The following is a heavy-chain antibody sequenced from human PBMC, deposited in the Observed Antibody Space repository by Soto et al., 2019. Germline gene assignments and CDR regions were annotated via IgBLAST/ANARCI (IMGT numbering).Heavy chain of an antibody. V-gene: IGHV4-30-4*01. CDR1: GGSISSGDYY. J-gene: IGHJ4*02. CDR3: ARVGSSIATRPFDY. CDR2: IYYSGIT. Sequence: SETLSLTCTVSGGSISSGDYYWSWIRQPPGKGLEWIGYIYYSGITYYNPSLKSRVTISVDTSKNQFSLKLSSVTAADTAVYYCARVGSSIATRPFDYWGQGTLVNVSS. D-gene: IGHD6-6*01.